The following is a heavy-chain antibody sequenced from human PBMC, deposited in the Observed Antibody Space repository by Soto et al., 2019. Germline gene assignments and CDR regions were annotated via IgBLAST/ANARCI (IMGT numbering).Heavy chain of an antibody. D-gene: IGHD1-26*01. J-gene: IGHJ4*02. V-gene: IGHV6-1*01. CDR3: ASGWAWRG. CDR2: TYYRSEWNN. CDR1: GASVPSDSAA. Sequence: SQTLSLTCAISGASVPSDSAAWNWFRQSPSRGLEWLGRTYYRSEWNNDYAVSVKGRITFIADTSRNQFSLQLNSVTPEDTAVYYWASGWAWRGWGPGTLVTVAS.